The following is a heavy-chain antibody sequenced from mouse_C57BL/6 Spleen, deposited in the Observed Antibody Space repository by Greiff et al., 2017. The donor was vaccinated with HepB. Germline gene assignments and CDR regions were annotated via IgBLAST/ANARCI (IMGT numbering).Heavy chain of an antibody. V-gene: IGHV1-39*01. CDR1: GYSFTDYN. Sequence: EVKLVESGPELVKPGASVKISCKASGYSFTDYNMNWVKQSNGKSLEWIGVINPNYGTTSYNQKFKGKATLTVDQSSSTAYMQLNSLTSEDSAVYYCARTGAYGSNYFDYWGQGTTLTVSS. CDR3: ARTGAYGSNYFDY. J-gene: IGHJ2*01. D-gene: IGHD1-1*01. CDR2: INPNYGTT.